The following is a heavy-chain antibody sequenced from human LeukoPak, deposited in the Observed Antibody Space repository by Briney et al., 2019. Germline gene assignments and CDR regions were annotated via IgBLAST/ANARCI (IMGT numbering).Heavy chain of an antibody. J-gene: IGHJ5*02. D-gene: IGHD3-22*01. CDR2: INSDGSIT. CDR1: GFTFSKYW. Sequence: GGSLRLSCAASGFTFSKYWMHWVRQAPGEGLVWVSRINSDGSITTYADSVKGRFTISRDNAKNTMYLQMNSLRAEDTAVYCCASGSGYLAWGQGTLVTVSS. CDR3: ASGSGYLA. V-gene: IGHV3-74*01.